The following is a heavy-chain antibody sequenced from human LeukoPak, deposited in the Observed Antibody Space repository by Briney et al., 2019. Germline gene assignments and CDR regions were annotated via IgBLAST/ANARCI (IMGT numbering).Heavy chain of an antibody. D-gene: IGHD5-12*01. CDR1: GGSFSGYY. CDR3: ASIVATSRGGVNYMDV. V-gene: IGHV4-34*01. Sequence: PSETLSLTCAVYGGSFSGYYWSWIRQPPGKGLEWIGEINHSGSTNYNPSLKSRVTISVDTSKNQFSLKLSSVTAADTAVYYCASIVATSRGGVNYMDVWGKGTTVTVSS. J-gene: IGHJ6*03. CDR2: INHSGST.